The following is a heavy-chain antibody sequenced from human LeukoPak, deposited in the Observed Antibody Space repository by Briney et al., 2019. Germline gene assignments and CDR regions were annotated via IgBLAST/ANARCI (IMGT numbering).Heavy chain of an antibody. CDR3: AREEFTGSYQTGNV. J-gene: IGHJ6*04. V-gene: IGHV4-34*01. D-gene: IGHD1-26*01. CDR2: INHSGST. Sequence: PSETLSLTCAVYGGSFSTYYWSWIRQPPGKGLEWIGEINHSGSTNYNLSLKSRVTLSVDTSKNQFSLKLSSVTAADTAVYYCAREEFTGSYQTGNVWGKGTTVTVSS. CDR1: GGSFSTYY.